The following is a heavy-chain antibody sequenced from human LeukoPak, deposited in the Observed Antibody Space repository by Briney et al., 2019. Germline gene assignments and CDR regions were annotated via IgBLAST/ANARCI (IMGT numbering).Heavy chain of an antibody. CDR1: DGSFSGYY. Sequence: PSETLSLTCAVYDGSFSGYYWSWIRQPPGKGLEWIGEINHSGSTNYNPSLKSRVTISVDTSKNQFSLKLSSVTAADTAVYYCARAPRYSSSPYYFDYWGQGTLVTVSS. V-gene: IGHV4-34*01. D-gene: IGHD6-6*01. CDR2: INHSGST. J-gene: IGHJ4*02. CDR3: ARAPRYSSSPYYFDY.